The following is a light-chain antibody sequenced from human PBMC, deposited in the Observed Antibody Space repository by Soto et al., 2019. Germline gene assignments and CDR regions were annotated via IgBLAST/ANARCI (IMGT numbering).Light chain of an antibody. CDR2: ENN. V-gene: IGLV1-51*02. CDR1: SSNIGNNY. J-gene: IGLJ3*02. CDR3: GTWDSSLSVRV. Sequence: QSVLTQPPSVSAAPGQKVTISCSGSSSNIGNNYVSCYQHLPGTAPKLLIYENNKRPSGIPDRFSGSKSGTSATLGITGLQTGDEADYYCGTWDSSLSVRVFGGGTKVTVL.